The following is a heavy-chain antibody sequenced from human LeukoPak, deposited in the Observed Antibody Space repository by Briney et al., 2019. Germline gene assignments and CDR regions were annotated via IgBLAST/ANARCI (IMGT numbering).Heavy chain of an antibody. CDR3: ASRYCTNGVYPFEY. D-gene: IGHD2-8*01. Sequence: KTGGSLRLSCAASGITFSSYSMNWVRQAPGKGLEWASSISSSSSAIYYADSVRGRFTISRDNAKNSLFLQMNTLRAEDTAVYYCASRYCTNGVYPFEYWGQGTLVTVSS. V-gene: IGHV3-21*06. CDR1: GITFSSYS. J-gene: IGHJ4*02. CDR2: ISSSSSAI.